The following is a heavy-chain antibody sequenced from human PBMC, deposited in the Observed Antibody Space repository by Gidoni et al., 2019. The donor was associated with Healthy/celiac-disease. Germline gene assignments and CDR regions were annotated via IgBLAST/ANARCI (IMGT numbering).Heavy chain of an antibody. Sequence: QVQLVQSGAEVKKPGSSVKVSCKASGGTFSSYTISWVRQAPGQGLEWMGRIIPILGIANYAQKFQGRVTITADKSTSTAYMELSSLRSEDTAVYYCARDSSTNIAAAGAFDPWGQGTLVTVSS. J-gene: IGHJ5*02. CDR3: ARDSSTNIAAAGAFDP. CDR2: IIPILGIA. D-gene: IGHD6-13*01. CDR1: GGTFSSYT. V-gene: IGHV1-69*08.